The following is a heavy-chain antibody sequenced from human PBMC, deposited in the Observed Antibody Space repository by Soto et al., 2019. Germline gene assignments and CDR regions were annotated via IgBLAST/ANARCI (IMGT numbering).Heavy chain of an antibody. V-gene: IGHV3-30-3*01. CDR2: ISYDGSNK. D-gene: IGHD5-12*01. CDR3: ATGYSGYGIEWLPALEFDY. CDR1: GFTFSSYA. J-gene: IGHJ4*02. Sequence: QVQLVESGGGVVQPGRSLRLSCAASGFTFSSYAMHWVRQAPGKGLEWVAVISYDGSNKYYADSVKGRFTISRDNSKNTLYLKMNSLRAEDTAVYYCATGYSGYGIEWLPALEFDYWGQGTLVTVSS.